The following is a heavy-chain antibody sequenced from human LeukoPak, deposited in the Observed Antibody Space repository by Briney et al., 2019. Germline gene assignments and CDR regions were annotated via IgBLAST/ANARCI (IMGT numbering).Heavy chain of an antibody. CDR3: ARGEEMATISAFDI. Sequence: SQTLSLTCTVSGGSISSGDYYWSWIRQPPGKGLEWIGYIYYSGSTYYNPSLKSRVTTSVDTSKNQFSLKLSSVTAADTAVYYCARGEEMATISAFDIWGQGTMVTVSS. CDR2: IYYSGST. CDR1: GGSISSGDYY. D-gene: IGHD5-24*01. J-gene: IGHJ3*02. V-gene: IGHV4-30-4*01.